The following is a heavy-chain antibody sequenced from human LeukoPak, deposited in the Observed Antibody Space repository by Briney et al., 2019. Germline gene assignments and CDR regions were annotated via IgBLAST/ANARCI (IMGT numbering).Heavy chain of an antibody. CDR1: GGSISSYY. J-gene: IGHJ3*02. CDR3: ARGYSYGSNDAFDI. V-gene: IGHV4-59*08. Sequence: SETLSLTCTVSGGSISSYYWSWIRQPPGKGLEWIGYIYYSGSTNYNPSLKSRVTISVDTSKNQFSLKLSSVTAADTAVYYCARGYSYGSNDAFDIWGQGTMVTVSS. D-gene: IGHD5-18*01. CDR2: IYYSGST.